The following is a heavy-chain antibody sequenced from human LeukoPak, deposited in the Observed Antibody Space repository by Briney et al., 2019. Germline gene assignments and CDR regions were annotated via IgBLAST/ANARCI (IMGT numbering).Heavy chain of an antibody. CDR3: ARGVGVGDIVVVPAAQTHEIKYYFDY. Sequence: PSETLSLTCAVYGGSFSGYYWSWIRHPPGKGLEWIGEINHSGSTNYNPSLKSRVTISVDTSKNQFSLKLSSVTAADTAVYYCARGVGVGDIVVVPAAQTHEIKYYFDYWGQGTLVTVSS. CDR1: GGSFSGYY. V-gene: IGHV4-34*01. J-gene: IGHJ4*02. CDR2: INHSGST. D-gene: IGHD2-2*01.